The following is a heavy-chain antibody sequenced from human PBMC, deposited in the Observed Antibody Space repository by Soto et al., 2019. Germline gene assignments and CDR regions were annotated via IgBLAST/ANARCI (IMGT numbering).Heavy chain of an antibody. Sequence: EVQLVESGGGLVQPGGSLRLSCAASGFTFRTYWLSWVRQVPGKGLAWVANINLDGSEKNYVDSVKGRFTISRDNARNSLYLQMSSLRAEDTALYYCARDGSASWYSYDYHGMDVWSQGTTVTVS. CDR2: INLDGSEK. J-gene: IGHJ6*02. D-gene: IGHD5-18*01. V-gene: IGHV3-7*05. CDR1: GFTFRTYW. CDR3: ARDGSASWYSYDYHGMDV.